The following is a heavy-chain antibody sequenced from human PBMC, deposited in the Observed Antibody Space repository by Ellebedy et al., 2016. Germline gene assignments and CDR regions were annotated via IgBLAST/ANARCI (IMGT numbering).Heavy chain of an antibody. V-gene: IGHV4-59*01. CDR3: ARTYGAYSPFDH. Sequence: GSLRLSCTVSGGSISRFYWNWIRQPPGKGLEWLGYIYEGGSPNYNPSLKSRVTLSVDTSKNQFSLKLSSVTAADTAVYYCARTYGAYSPFDHWGQGTLVTVSS. CDR1: GGSISRFY. J-gene: IGHJ4*02. D-gene: IGHD4-17*01. CDR2: IYEGGSP.